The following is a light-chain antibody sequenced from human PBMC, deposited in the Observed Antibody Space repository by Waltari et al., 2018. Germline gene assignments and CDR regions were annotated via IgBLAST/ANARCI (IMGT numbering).Light chain of an antibody. J-gene: IGKJ5*01. CDR2: AAS. Sequence: TCRASQGISSNLAWYQQNPGKAPNRLISAASTLQIVVPLRFSGSGSGTDFTLTISSLQPEDFATYYCQQLNSYPITFGQGTRLEIK. CDR1: QGISSN. CDR3: QQLNSYPIT. V-gene: IGKV1-9*01.